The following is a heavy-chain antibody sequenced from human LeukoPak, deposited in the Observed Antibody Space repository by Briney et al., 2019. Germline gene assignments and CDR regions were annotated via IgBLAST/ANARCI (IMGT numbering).Heavy chain of an antibody. V-gene: IGHV3-23*01. D-gene: IGHD3-10*01. Sequence: GGSLRLSCAVSGFTFDRFAMSWVRQAPGKGLEWVSIISASGGITNYADSVKGRFTISRDNSKNTLLLPMNSLRVDDTAIYYCATESFHYWGQGTLVTVSS. CDR3: ATESFHY. J-gene: IGHJ4*02. CDR2: ISASGGIT. CDR1: GFTFDRFA.